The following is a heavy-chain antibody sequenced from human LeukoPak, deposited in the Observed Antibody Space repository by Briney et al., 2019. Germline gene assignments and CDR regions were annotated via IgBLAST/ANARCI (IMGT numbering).Heavy chain of an antibody. CDR3: ARDGVSQDIVVVPAATYNWFDP. D-gene: IGHD2-2*01. CDR2: ISGSGGST. Sequence: PGGSLRLSCAASGITFSKYAMSWVRQAPGKGLEWVSAISGSGGSTYYADSVKGRFTISRDNAKNSLYLQMNSLRAEDTAVYYCARDGVSQDIVVVPAATYNWFDPWGQGTLVTVSS. CDR1: GITFSKYA. J-gene: IGHJ5*02. V-gene: IGHV3-23*01.